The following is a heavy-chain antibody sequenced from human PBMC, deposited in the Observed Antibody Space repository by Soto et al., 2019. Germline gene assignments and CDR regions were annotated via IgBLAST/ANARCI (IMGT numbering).Heavy chain of an antibody. Sequence: QVQLVESGGGVVQPGRSLRLSCAASGFTFSSYGMHWVRQAPGKGLEWVALIWYDGSNKNYADSVKGRFTISRDNSKNTLYLQMNSLRAEDTAVYSCARSIVGAANWYFDLWGRGTLVTVSS. CDR3: ARSIVGAANWYFDL. D-gene: IGHD1-26*01. CDR1: GFTFSSYG. V-gene: IGHV3-33*01. J-gene: IGHJ2*01. CDR2: IWYDGSNK.